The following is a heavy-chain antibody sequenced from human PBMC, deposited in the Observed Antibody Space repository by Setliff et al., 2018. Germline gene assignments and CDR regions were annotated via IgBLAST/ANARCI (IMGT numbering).Heavy chain of an antibody. CDR1: GGSISSGGYY. J-gene: IGHJ4*02. D-gene: IGHD3-10*01. V-gene: IGHV4-61*03. Sequence: SETLSLTCTVSGGSISSGGYYWSWIRQPPGKGLESIGDINHSGGTNYNPSLKSRVTVSIDTSKNHFSLKLSSVTAADTAVYYCARGFLRYDSGTYYTYWGQGTLVTVSS. CDR3: ARGFLRYDSGTYYTY. CDR2: INHSGGT.